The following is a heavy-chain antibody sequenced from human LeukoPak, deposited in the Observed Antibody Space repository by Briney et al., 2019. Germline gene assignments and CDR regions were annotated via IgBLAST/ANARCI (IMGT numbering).Heavy chain of an antibody. J-gene: IGHJ4*02. CDR3: ASTRRDGYPFDY. Sequence: SETLSLTCTVSGYSISSGYYWGWIRQPPGKGLEWIGTIRHSGTTYYNPSLKSRVTISVDTSKNQFSLKLRSVTAADTAVYYCASTRRDGYPFDYWGQGTLVTVSS. CDR1: GYSISSGYY. V-gene: IGHV4-38-2*02. D-gene: IGHD5-24*01. CDR2: IRHSGTT.